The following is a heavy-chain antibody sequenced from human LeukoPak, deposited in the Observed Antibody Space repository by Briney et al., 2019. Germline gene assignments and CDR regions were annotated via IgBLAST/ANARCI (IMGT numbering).Heavy chain of an antibody. CDR2: ISSSSSYI. CDR3: ARDRSSSVRLYPPDY. V-gene: IGHV3-21*01. D-gene: IGHD3-16*02. CDR1: GFTFSSYS. Sequence: GGSLRLSCAASGFTFSSYSMNWVRQAPGKGLEWVSSISSSSSYIYYADSVKGRFTISRDNAKNSLYLQMNSLRAEDTAVYYCARDRSSSVRLYPPDYWGQGTLVTVSS. J-gene: IGHJ4*02.